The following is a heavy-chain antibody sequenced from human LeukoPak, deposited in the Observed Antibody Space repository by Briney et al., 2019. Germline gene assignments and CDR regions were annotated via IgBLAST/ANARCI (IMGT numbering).Heavy chain of an antibody. V-gene: IGHV3-7*01. Sequence: GGSLSLSCAASGFIFSTNWMSWFRQAPGKGLEWVAHIKPDGSETYYVDSVKGRFTISRDNAKNSLYLQMYSLRADDTAVYYCATAVSVAGDSWGQGTLVTVSS. D-gene: IGHD6-19*01. CDR2: IKPDGSET. CDR3: ATAVSVAGDS. J-gene: IGHJ5*01. CDR1: GFIFSTNW.